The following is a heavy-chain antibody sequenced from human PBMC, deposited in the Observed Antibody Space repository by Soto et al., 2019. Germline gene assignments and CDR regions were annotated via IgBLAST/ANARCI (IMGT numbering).Heavy chain of an antibody. CDR2: ISYDGSNK. J-gene: IGHJ6*02. Sequence: PGGSLRLSCAASGFTFSSYGMHWVRQAPGKGLEWVAVISYDGSNKYYADSVKGRFTISRDNSKNTLYLQMNSLRAEDTAVYYCAKEGQNYYYGMDVWGQGTTVTVSS. V-gene: IGHV3-30*18. CDR1: GFTFSSYG. CDR3: AKEGQNYYYGMDV.